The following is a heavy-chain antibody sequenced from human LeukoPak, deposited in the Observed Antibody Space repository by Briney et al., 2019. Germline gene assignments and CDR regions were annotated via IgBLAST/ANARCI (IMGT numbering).Heavy chain of an antibody. Sequence: GGSLRLSCAASGFILSDYILDWVRHAPGKGLEWIGRNRKKRNGYTTEYAPSVKGRFTISRDDSSNSLYLHMNSLRTEDTAVYYCSRDGGDSENSAFDVWGLGTVVTVSS. CDR1: GFILSDYI. CDR2: NRKKRNGYTT. D-gene: IGHD3-16*01. V-gene: IGHV3-72*01. J-gene: IGHJ3*01. CDR3: SRDGGDSENSAFDV.